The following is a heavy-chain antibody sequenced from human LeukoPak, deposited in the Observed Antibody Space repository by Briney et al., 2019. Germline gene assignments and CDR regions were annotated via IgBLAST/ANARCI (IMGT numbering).Heavy chain of an antibody. V-gene: IGHV4-59*01. CDR1: GGSISSYY. CDR2: IYYSGST. J-gene: IGHJ4*02. CDR3: ARKGSGSYSSSDY. Sequence: SETLSLTCTVSGGSISSYYWSWIRQPPGKGLEWIGYIYYSGSTNYNPSLKSRVTISVDTSKNQFSLKLSSVTAADTAVYYCARKGSGSYSSSDYWGQGTLVTVSS. D-gene: IGHD1-26*01.